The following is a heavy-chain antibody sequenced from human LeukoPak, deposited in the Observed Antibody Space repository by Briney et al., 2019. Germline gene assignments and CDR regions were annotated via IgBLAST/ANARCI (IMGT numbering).Heavy chain of an antibody. V-gene: IGHV3-23*01. J-gene: IGHJ6*02. CDR1: GFTFSSYA. Sequence: GGSLRLSCAASGFTFSSYAMSWVRQAPGKGLEWVSAISGSGGSTYYADSVKGRFTISRDNSKNTLYLQMNSLRAEDTAVYYCARDKIDYYGMDVWGQGTTVTVSS. CDR2: ISGSGGST. CDR3: ARDKIDYYGMDV.